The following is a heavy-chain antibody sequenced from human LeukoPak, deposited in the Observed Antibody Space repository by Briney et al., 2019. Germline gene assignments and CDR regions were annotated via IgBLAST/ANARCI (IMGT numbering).Heavy chain of an antibody. CDR1: GGTFSSYA. D-gene: IGHD3-22*01. CDR2: IIPIFGTA. V-gene: IGHV1-69*01. J-gene: IGHJ3*02. CDR3: ARAKSMIVLDDAFDI. Sequence: SVKVSCKASGGTFSSYAISWVRQAPGQGLEWMGGIIPIFGTANYAQKFQGRVTITADESTSTAYMELSSLRSEDTAVYYCARAKSMIVLDDAFDIWGQGTMVTVSS.